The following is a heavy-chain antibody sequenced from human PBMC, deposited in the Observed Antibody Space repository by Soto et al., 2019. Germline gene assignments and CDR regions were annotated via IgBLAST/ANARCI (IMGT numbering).Heavy chain of an antibody. Sequence: SETLSLTCTVSGGSISSYYWSWIRQPPGKGLEWIGYIYYSGSTNYNPSLKSRVTISVDTSKNQFSLKLSSVTAADTAVYYCARRLGYKPVDAFDIWGQGTMVTVSS. V-gene: IGHV4-59*08. D-gene: IGHD2-15*01. CDR3: ARRLGYKPVDAFDI. CDR2: IYYSGST. J-gene: IGHJ3*02. CDR1: GGSISSYY.